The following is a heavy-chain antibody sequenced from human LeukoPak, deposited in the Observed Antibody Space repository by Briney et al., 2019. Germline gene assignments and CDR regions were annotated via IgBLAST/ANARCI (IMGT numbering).Heavy chain of an antibody. CDR1: GGSMNNYY. V-gene: IGHV4-4*07. CDR3: ARSVSAYAGRGWFDP. Sequence: SETLSLTCTVSGGSMNNYYWSWIRQPAGKGLEWIGRIYTSGSTNYNPSLKSRVTMSVDTSKNQFSLKLSSVTAADTAVFYCARSVSAYAGRGWFDPWGQGTLVTVSS. J-gene: IGHJ5*02. D-gene: IGHD5-12*01. CDR2: IYTSGST.